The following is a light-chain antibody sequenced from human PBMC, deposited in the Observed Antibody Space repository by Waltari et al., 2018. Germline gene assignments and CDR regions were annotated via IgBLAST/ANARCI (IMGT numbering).Light chain of an antibody. CDR3: LSRDSSSTRV. CDR2: GHD. J-gene: IGLJ3*02. V-gene: IGLV3-19*01. Sequence: SSELTQDPAVSVALGQTVRSTCQGDSLRGYYASWYQQRPGQARFLVLYGHDHRPSGIPDRFSGSTSGNTASLTITRAQAEDAGVYYCLSRDSSSTRVFGGGTTLTV. CDR1: SLRGYY.